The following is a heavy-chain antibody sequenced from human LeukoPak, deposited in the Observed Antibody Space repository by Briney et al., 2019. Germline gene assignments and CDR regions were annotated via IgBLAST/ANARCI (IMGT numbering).Heavy chain of an antibody. CDR2: IYYSGST. Sequence: SETLSLTCTVSGGSISSYYWSWIRQPPGKGLEWIGYIYYSGSTNYNPSLKSRVTISVDTSKNQFSLKLSSVTAADTAVYYCAREPSIAAAGTFYYGMDVWGQGTTVTVSS. CDR1: GGSISSYY. J-gene: IGHJ6*02. D-gene: IGHD6-13*01. CDR3: AREPSIAAAGTFYYGMDV. V-gene: IGHV4-59*01.